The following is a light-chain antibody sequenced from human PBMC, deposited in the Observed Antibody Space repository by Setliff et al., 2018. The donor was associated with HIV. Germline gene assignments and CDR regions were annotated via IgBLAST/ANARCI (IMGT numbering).Light chain of an antibody. V-gene: IGLV2-14*03. Sequence: QSALTQPASVSGSPGQSITISCIGTYSNYVSWFQQHPGKAPRLLIYDVRNRPSGVSSRFSGSRSGNTASLTISGLQTEDEADYYCKSFTDRSIWVFGGGTQLTVL. J-gene: IGLJ3*02. CDR1: YSNY. CDR2: DVR. CDR3: KSFTDRSIWV.